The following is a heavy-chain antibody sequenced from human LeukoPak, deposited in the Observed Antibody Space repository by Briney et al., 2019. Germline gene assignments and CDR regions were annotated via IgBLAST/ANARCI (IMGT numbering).Heavy chain of an antibody. CDR1: GFTFDDYG. V-gene: IGHV3-20*04. CDR3: ARDARITIFGVVIISPFDY. Sequence: GGSLRLSCAASGFTFDDYGMSWVRQAPGKGLEWVSGINWNGGSTGYADSVKGRFTISGDNAKNSLYLQMNSLRAEDTALYYCARDARITIFGVVIISPFDYWGQGTLVTVSS. D-gene: IGHD3-3*01. CDR2: INWNGGST. J-gene: IGHJ4*02.